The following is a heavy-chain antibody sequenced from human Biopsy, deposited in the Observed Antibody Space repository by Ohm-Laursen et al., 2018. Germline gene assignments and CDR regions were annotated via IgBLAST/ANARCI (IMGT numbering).Heavy chain of an antibody. D-gene: IGHD3-22*01. J-gene: IGHJ2*01. CDR3: ARDRGYYSDRTVPGYFDL. CDR2: VYYTGST. Sequence: GTLSLTCAVSGVSISSYYWSWIRQPPGQGLQWIGYVYYTGSTDYNPSLQSRVTISADTSKNHFPLRLRSVNPADTAIYYCARDRGYYSDRTVPGYFDLWGRGTLVTVSS. V-gene: IGHV4-59*01. CDR1: GVSISSYY.